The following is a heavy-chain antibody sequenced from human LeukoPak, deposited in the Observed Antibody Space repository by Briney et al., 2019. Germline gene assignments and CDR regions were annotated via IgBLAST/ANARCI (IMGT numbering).Heavy chain of an antibody. J-gene: IGHJ4*02. D-gene: IGHD1-14*01. V-gene: IGHV4-39*01. Sequence: PSETLSLTCTVSGGSIGSSSYYWGWIRQPPGKGLEWIGSIYYSGSTYYNPSLKSRVTISVDTSKNQFSLKLSSVTAADTAVYYCARQRKMMKTVDYWGQGTLVTVSS. CDR3: ARQRKMMKTVDY. CDR2: IYYSGST. CDR1: GGSIGSSSYY.